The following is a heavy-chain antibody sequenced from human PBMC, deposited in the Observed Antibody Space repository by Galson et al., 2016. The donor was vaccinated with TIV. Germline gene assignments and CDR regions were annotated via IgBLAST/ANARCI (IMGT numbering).Heavy chain of an antibody. Sequence: VGWIRRPPGKALEWLARIDWDDDIYYNTSLKTRLTISKDTSKNQVVFKMTNVDPTDTGTYYCARMVYGDYPPRFYYDSWGQGALVTVSS. V-gene: IGHV2-70*11. J-gene: IGHJ4*02. CDR3: ARMVYGDYPPRFYYDS. CDR2: IDWDDDI. D-gene: IGHD2-21*02.